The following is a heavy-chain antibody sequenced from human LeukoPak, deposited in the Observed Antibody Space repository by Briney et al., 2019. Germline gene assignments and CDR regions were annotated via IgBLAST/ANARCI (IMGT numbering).Heavy chain of an antibody. CDR3: ARGGTTGTTYY. CDR1: VGPISSGGYY. CDR2: IYYSGST. Sequence: SETLSLTCTVSVGPISSGGYYWSWIRQHPGKGLEWIGYIYYSGSTYYNPSLKSRVTIPVDTSKNQFSLKLSSVTAADTAVYYCARGGTTGTTYYWGQGTLVTVSS. J-gene: IGHJ4*02. D-gene: IGHD1-7*01. V-gene: IGHV4-31*03.